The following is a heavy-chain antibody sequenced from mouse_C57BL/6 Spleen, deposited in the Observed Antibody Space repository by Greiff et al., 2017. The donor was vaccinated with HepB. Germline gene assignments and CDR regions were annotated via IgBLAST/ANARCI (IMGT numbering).Heavy chain of an antibody. D-gene: IGHD2-1*01. CDR3: ARGYYGTLDV. V-gene: IGHV1-52*01. J-gene: IGHJ1*03. CDR2: IDPSDSET. CDR1: GYTFTSYW. Sequence: QVQLQQPGAELVRPGSSVKLSCKASGYTFTSYWMHWVKQRPIQGLEWIGNIDPSDSETHYNQKFKDKATLTVDKSSSTAYMQLSSLTSKDSAVYYCARGYYGTLDVWGTGTTVTVSS.